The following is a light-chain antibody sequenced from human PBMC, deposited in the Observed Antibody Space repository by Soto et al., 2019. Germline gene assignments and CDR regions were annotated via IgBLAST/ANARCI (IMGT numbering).Light chain of an antibody. CDR1: QSVSRW. CDR3: QQYDSHST. J-gene: IGKJ1*01. Sequence: DLQMTQSPSTLSASVGDRVTITCRASQSVSRWLAWYQQKPGKAPKLLIYKASTLKSGVQSRFTGSGSGTEFTLTISSLKPDDFATDYCQQYDSHSTFGQGTKVDIK. CDR2: KAS. V-gene: IGKV1-5*03.